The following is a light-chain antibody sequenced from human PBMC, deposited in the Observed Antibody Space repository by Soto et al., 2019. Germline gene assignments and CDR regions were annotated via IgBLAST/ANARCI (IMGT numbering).Light chain of an antibody. CDR2: GAS. V-gene: IGKV3-20*01. CDR1: QSVSSSY. CDR3: QQFGSSLYT. J-gene: IGKJ2*01. Sequence: EIVLTQSPGTLSLSPGERATLSCRASQSVSSSYLAWYQQKPGPAPRRLIYGASSRATGIPDRFSGSGSGTDFTLTISRLEPEDFAVYYCQQFGSSLYTFGQGTKVDIK.